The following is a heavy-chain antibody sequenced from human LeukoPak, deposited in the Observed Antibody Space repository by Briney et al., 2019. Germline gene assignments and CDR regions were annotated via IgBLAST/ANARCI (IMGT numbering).Heavy chain of an antibody. CDR3: AKVRYSSSWYDAFDI. J-gene: IGHJ3*02. V-gene: IGHV3-74*01. D-gene: IGHD6-13*01. Sequence: GGSLRLSCAASGFTFGSPWMHWVRQAPGKGLVWVSRINSDGSATAYADSVKGRFTISRDNAENTLYLQMNSLRAEDTAVYYCAKVRYSSSWYDAFDIWGQGTMVTVSS. CDR1: GFTFGSPW. CDR2: INSDGSAT.